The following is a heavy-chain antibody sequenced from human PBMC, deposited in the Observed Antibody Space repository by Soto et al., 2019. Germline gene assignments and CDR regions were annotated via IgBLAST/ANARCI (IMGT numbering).Heavy chain of an antibody. V-gene: IGHV3-23*01. Sequence: PGGSLRLSCAASGFTFSSYAMSWLRQAPGKGLEWVSATTGSGGHTYYADSVKGRFTISRDNSKNTLYLQMNSLRAEDTAVYYCAKATSYSIAAAATLFDPWGQGTPVTVSS. CDR2: TTGSGGHT. D-gene: IGHD6-13*01. J-gene: IGHJ5*02. CDR1: GFTFSSYA. CDR3: AKATSYSIAAAATLFDP.